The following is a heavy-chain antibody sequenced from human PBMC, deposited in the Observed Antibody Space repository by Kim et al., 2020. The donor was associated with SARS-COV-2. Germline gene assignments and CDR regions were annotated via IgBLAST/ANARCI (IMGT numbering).Heavy chain of an antibody. CDR2: IYYSGST. V-gene: IGHV4-31*03. CDR1: GGSISSGGYY. D-gene: IGHD2-8*01. CDR3: ARGYCTNGVCYLGVSALDI. Sequence: SETLSLTCTVSGGSISSGGYYWSWIRQHPGKGLEWVGYIYYSGSTDYNPSLKSRVTISVYTSKNQFSMKLSSVTAADTAVYYCARGYCTNGVCYLGVSALDIWGQGTMVTVSS. J-gene: IGHJ3*02.